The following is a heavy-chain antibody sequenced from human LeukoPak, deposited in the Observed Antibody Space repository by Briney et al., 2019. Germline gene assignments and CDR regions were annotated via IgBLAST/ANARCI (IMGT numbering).Heavy chain of an antibody. CDR1: GYTFTSYG. J-gene: IGHJ5*02. D-gene: IGHD1-7*01. Sequence: ASVKVSCKASGYTFTSYGISWVRQAPGKGLEWMGWISGYNGNTNYAQKLQGRVTMTTDTSTSTVYMELRSLRSDDTAVYYCARAPSRRITGTTRGVYWFDPWGQGTLVTVSS. CDR3: ARAPSRRITGTTRGVYWFDP. CDR2: ISGYNGNT. V-gene: IGHV1-18*01.